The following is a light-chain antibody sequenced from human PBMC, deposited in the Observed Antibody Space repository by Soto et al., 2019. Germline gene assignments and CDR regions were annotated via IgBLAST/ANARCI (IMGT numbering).Light chain of an antibody. CDR3: LLSYNGPYV. Sequence: QAVVTQDPSLTGSPGGTVTLTCGSSTGAVTNGHYPYWFQQKPGQAPRTLIYDTTNRHSWTPARFSGSLLGGKAALTLSGAQPEDEAEYYCLLSYNGPYVFGTGTKVTVL. J-gene: IGLJ1*01. CDR1: TGAVTNGHY. V-gene: IGLV7-46*01. CDR2: DTT.